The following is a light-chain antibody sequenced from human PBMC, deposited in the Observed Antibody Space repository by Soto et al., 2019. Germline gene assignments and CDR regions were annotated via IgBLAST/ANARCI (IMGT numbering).Light chain of an antibody. CDR3: LQYNKWPRT. V-gene: IGKV3-15*01. J-gene: IGKJ1*01. Sequence: EIVMTQSPATLTLSPGERATLSCRANQSLGHNIAWYQQKPGQAPRLLIYGASTGATGLPARFSGSGSGTEFTLSISSLQSEDFAVYYCLQYNKWPRTFGQGTKVEIK. CDR2: GAS. CDR1: QSLGHN.